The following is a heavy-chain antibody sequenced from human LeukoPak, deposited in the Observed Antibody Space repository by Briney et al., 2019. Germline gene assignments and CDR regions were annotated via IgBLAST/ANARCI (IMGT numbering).Heavy chain of an antibody. CDR3: AKVSGSHYYYYYYMDV. CDR1: GFTFSSYW. CDR2: IKQDGSEK. D-gene: IGHD1-26*01. V-gene: IGHV3-7*01. Sequence: GGSLRLSCAASGFTFSSYWMSWVRQAPGKGLEWVANIKQDGSEKYYADSVKGRFTISRDNSENTLYLQMNSLRAEDTAVYYCAKVSGSHYYYYYYMDVWGKGTTVTVSS. J-gene: IGHJ6*03.